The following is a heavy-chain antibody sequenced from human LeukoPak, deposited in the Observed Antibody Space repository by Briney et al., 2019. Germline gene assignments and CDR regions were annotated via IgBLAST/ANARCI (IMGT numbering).Heavy chain of an antibody. D-gene: IGHD6-13*01. CDR2: ISSSVIYI. CDR3: AREPTYTSSWYTTCDS. CDR1: GFTFSNYN. V-gene: IGHV3-21*01. J-gene: IGHJ5*01. Sequence: GGSLRLPCAVSGFTFSNYNMNWVRQAPGKGLEWVSSISSSVIYIYYADSVKGRFTISRDNAKNSLYLQMNSLRAEDTAVYYCAREPTYTSSWYTTCDSWGQGTLVTVSS.